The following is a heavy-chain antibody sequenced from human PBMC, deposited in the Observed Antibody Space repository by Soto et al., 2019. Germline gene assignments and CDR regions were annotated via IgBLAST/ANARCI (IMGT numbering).Heavy chain of an antibody. V-gene: IGHV1-69*04. CDR3: ARDNPRSAGTFDY. Sequence: SVKVSCKASGGTFSSYTISWVRQAPGQGLEWMGRIIPILGIANYAQKFQGRVTITADKSTSTAYMELSSLRSEDTAVYYCARDNPRSAGTFDYWGQGTLVTVSS. D-gene: IGHD6-13*01. J-gene: IGHJ4*02. CDR2: IIPILGIA. CDR1: GGTFSSYT.